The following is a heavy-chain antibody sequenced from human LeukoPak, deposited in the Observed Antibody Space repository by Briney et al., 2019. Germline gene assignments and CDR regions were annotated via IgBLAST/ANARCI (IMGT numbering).Heavy chain of an antibody. Sequence: GGSLRLSCAASGFTFSSYAMSWVRQAPGKGLEWVSAISGSGGSTYYADSVKGRFTISRDNSKNTLYLQMNSLRAEDTAVYYCAKKDTPLTWAGVDYWGQGTLVTVSS. CDR3: AKKDTPLTWAGVDY. V-gene: IGHV3-23*01. CDR1: GFTFSSYA. J-gene: IGHJ4*02. CDR2: ISGSGGST. D-gene: IGHD5-18*01.